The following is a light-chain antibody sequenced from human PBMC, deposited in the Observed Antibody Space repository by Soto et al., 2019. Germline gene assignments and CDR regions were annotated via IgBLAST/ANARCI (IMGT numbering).Light chain of an antibody. V-gene: IGLV2-23*02. J-gene: IGLJ2*01. CDR3: CSYAGSGIVI. CDR2: EVS. CDR1: SSDVGSYNL. Sequence: QSVLTQPASVSGSPEQSITISCTGTSSDVGSYNLVSWYQQHPGKVPKLMIYEVSKRPSGVSNRFSGSKFGNTASLTISGLQAEDEADYYCCSYAGSGIVIFGGGTKVTV.